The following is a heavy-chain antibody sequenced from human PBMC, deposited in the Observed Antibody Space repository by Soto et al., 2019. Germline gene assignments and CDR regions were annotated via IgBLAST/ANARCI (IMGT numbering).Heavy chain of an antibody. CDR2: ISSSSSTI. V-gene: IGHV3-48*01. J-gene: IGHJ1*01. CDR1: GFTFSSYS. Sequence: GSLRLSCAASGFTFSSYSMNWVRQAPGKGLEWVSYISSSSSTIYYADSVKGRFTISRDNAKNSLYLQMNSLRAEDTAVYYCARDLLTLGYCSGGSCSEYFQHWGQGTLVTVSS. CDR3: ARDLLTLGYCSGGSCSEYFQH. D-gene: IGHD2-15*01.